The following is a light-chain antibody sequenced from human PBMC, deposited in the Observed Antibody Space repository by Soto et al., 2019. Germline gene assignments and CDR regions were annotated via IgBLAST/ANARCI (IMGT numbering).Light chain of an antibody. CDR1: QTFSVY. CDR3: QQTYSVPLT. CDR2: SAS. V-gene: IGKV1-39*01. Sequence: DIQMTQSPSSLSASVGDRVTITCRESQTFSVYLNVYQQKPVRAPDVLIYSASTRRSGVPSRFSGSGSGTDFTLTITSLQPEDFATYYCQQTYSVPLTFGGGTNVDIK. J-gene: IGKJ4*01.